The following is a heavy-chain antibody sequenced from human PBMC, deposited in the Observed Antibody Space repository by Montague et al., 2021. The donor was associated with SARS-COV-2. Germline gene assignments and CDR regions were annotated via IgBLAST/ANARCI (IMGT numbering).Heavy chain of an antibody. CDR2: INHSGST. V-gene: IGHV4-34*01. CDR1: GGSVSGYY. CDR3: ARGPRITMIVVVIPDMWFDP. J-gene: IGHJ5*02. Sequence: SETLSLTCAVYGGSVSGYYWSWIRQPPGKGLEWIGEINHSGSTNXNPSLKSRVTISVDTSKNQFSLKLTSVTAADTAVYYCARGPRITMIVVVIPDMWFDPWGQGTLVTVSS. D-gene: IGHD3-22*01.